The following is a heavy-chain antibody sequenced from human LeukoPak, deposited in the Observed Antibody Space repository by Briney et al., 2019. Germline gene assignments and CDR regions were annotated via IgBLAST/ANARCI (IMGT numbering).Heavy chain of an antibody. CDR1: GYTFTGYY. V-gene: IGHV1-2*02. J-gene: IGHJ4*02. CDR2: INPDSGGT. CDR3: ARASAYNSGWGSFGF. D-gene: IGHD6-19*01. Sequence: EASVKVSCKASGYTFTGYYIHWVRQAPGQGLEWMGWINPDSGGTKYAQKFQGRVTMTRDTSISTAYMELSRLRSDDTAVYYYARASAYNSGWGSFGFWGQGTLVTVSS.